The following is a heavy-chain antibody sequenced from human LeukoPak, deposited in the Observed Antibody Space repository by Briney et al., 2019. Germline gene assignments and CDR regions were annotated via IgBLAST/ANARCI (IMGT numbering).Heavy chain of an antibody. CDR1: GFTFSSYG. CDR2: IYYDGSQT. CDR3: ARNFTWYFDY. J-gene: IGHJ2*01. D-gene: IGHD3-3*01. Sequence: GGSLRLSCGASGFTFSSYGMHWVRQAPGKGLEWVALIYYDGSQTHYSDSVKGRFTISRDNSKNTVDLQMNSLRVEDTAVYYCARNFTWYFDYWGRGSPVTVSS. V-gene: IGHV3-33*01.